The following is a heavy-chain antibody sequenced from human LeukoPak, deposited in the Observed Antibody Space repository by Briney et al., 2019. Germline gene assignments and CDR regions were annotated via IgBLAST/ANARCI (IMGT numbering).Heavy chain of an antibody. Sequence: PGGSLRLSCAASGFTFSDYYVSWIRQAPGKGLEWVSYISSSGSTIYYADSVKGRFTISRDNAKNSLYLQMNSLRAEDTAVYYCARENNRYCSGGSCYYLDYWGQGTLVTVSS. V-gene: IGHV3-11*01. CDR3: ARENNRYCSGGSCYYLDY. D-gene: IGHD2-15*01. J-gene: IGHJ4*02. CDR2: ISSSGSTI. CDR1: GFTFSDYY.